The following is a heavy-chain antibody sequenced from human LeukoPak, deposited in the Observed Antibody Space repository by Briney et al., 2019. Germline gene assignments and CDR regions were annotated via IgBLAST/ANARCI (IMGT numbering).Heavy chain of an antibody. CDR1: GGSFSGYY. V-gene: IGHV4-34*01. Sequence: SETLSLTCAVYGGSFSGYYWSWIRQPPGKGLEWIGEINHSGSTNYNPSLKSRVTISVDTSKNQFSLKLSSVTAADTAVYYCARGRRGYGSYFRDGSWYYGMDVWGQGTTVTVSS. D-gene: IGHD1-26*01. J-gene: IGHJ6*02. CDR2: INHSGST. CDR3: ARGRRGYGSYFRDGSWYYGMDV.